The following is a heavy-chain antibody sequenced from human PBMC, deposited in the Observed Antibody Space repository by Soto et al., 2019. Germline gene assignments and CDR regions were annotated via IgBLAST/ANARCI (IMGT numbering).Heavy chain of an antibody. J-gene: IGHJ6*02. CDR3: AKDRLRGGGYYDSSGSYLGYYYYGMDV. D-gene: IGHD3-22*01. CDR1: GFTFSSYG. CDR2: ISYDGSNK. Sequence: GGSLRLSCAASGFTFSSYGMHWVRQAPGKGLEWVAVISYDGSNKYYADSVKGRFTISRDNSKNTLYLQMNSLRAEDTAVYYCAKDRLRGGGYYDSSGSYLGYYYYGMDVWGQGTTVTV. V-gene: IGHV3-30*18.